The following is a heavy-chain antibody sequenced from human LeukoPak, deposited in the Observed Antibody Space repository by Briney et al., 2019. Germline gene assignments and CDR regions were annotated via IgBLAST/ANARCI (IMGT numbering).Heavy chain of an antibody. V-gene: IGHV4-59*01. CDR1: GGSISSYY. J-gene: IGHJ6*03. D-gene: IGHD3-16*01. Sequence: SETLSLTCTVSGGSISSYYWSWIRQPPGKGLEWIGYIYYSGSTNYNPSLKSRVTISVDTSKNQFSLKLSSVTAADMAVYYCARGSLGYYYYYMDVWGKGTTVTVSS. CDR3: ARGSLGYYYYYMDV. CDR2: IYYSGST.